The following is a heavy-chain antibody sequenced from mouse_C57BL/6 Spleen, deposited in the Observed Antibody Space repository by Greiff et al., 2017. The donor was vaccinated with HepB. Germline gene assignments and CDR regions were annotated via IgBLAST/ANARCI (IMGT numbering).Heavy chain of an antibody. CDR2: INPNYGTT. CDR1: GYSFTDYN. CDR3: ARSLFITTVVDGWYFDV. Sequence: EVQVVESGPELVKPGASVKISCKASGYSFTDYNMNWVKQSNGKSLEWIGVINPNYGTTSYNQKFKGKATLTVDQSSSTAYMQLNSLTSEDSAVYYCARSLFITTVVDGWYFDVWGTGTTVTVSS. V-gene: IGHV1-39*01. J-gene: IGHJ1*03. D-gene: IGHD1-1*01.